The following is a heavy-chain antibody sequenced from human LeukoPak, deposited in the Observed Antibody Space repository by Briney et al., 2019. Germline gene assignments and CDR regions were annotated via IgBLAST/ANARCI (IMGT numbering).Heavy chain of an antibody. CDR2: ISYDGSNK. J-gene: IGHJ4*02. CDR1: GFTFGSYA. Sequence: GGSLRLSCAASGFTFGSYAMHWVRQAPGKGLEWVAVISYDGSNKYYADSVKGRFTISRDNSKNTLYLQMNSLRAEGTAVYYCAAHSGSYPYWGQGTLVTVSS. D-gene: IGHD1-26*01. V-gene: IGHV3-30-3*01. CDR3: AAHSGSYPY.